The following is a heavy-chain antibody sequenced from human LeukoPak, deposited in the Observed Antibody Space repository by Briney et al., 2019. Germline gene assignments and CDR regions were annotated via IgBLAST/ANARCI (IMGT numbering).Heavy chain of an antibody. V-gene: IGHV4-59*01. D-gene: IGHD2-2*01. CDR3: ARGGYCSSTSCYPPYYYYYYMDV. CDR1: GGSISSYY. Sequence: SETLSLTCTVSGGSISSYYWSWIRQPPGKGLEWIGYIYYSGSTNYNPSLKSRVTISVDTSKNQFSLKLSSVTAADTAVYYCARGGYCSSTSCYPPYYYYYYMDVWGKGTTVTVSS. J-gene: IGHJ6*03. CDR2: IYYSGST.